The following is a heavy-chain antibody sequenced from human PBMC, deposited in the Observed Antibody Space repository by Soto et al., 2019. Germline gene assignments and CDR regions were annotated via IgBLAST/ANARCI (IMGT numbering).Heavy chain of an antibody. CDR3: VRDRVTTFYYHYGMDV. V-gene: IGHV1-2*04. Sequence: ASVKVSCKASGSTFTGYYMHWVRQAPGQGLEWMGWINPNSGGTNYAQKFQGWVTMTRDTSISTAYMELSRLRSDDTVVFYCVRDRVTTFYYHYGMDVWGQGTTVTVSS. D-gene: IGHD4-17*01. CDR2: INPNSGGT. CDR1: GSTFTGYY. J-gene: IGHJ6*02.